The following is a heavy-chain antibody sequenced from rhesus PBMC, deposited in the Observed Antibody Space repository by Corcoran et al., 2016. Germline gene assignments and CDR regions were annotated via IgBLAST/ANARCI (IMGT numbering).Heavy chain of an antibody. Sequence: QVKLQQWGEGLVKPSETLSLTCAVYGGSISGYYWSWIRQPPGKGLEWIGNIDGNRASTTHHPSLKKRVTISKDTSKNQFSLRLSSVTAADTAVYYCASPGYSGIWIGGSRNYGLDSWGQGVVVTVSS. J-gene: IGHJ6*01. CDR3: ASPGYSGIWIGGSRNYGLDS. CDR2: IDGNRAST. CDR1: GGSISGYY. D-gene: IGHD6-25*01. V-gene: IGHV4-73*01.